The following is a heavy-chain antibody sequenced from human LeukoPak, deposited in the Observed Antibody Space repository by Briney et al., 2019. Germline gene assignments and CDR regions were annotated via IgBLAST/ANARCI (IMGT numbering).Heavy chain of an antibody. J-gene: IGHJ5*02. CDR3: ARQFLWFGPSGFDP. CDR1: GYSISSGYY. Sequence: PSETLSLTCTVSGYSISSGYYWGWIRQPPGKGLEWIGSIYHSGSTYYNPSLKSRVTISVDTSKNQFSLKLSSVTAADTAVYYCARQFLWFGPSGFDPWGQGTLVTVSS. D-gene: IGHD3-10*01. V-gene: IGHV4-38-2*02. CDR2: IYHSGST.